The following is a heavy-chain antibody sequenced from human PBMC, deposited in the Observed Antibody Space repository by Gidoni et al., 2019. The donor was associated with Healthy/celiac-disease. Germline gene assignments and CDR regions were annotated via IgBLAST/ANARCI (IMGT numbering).Heavy chain of an antibody. CDR2: IKSKTDGGTT. D-gene: IGHD1-26*01. Sequence: EVQLVESGGGLVKPGGSLRLSCAAFGFTFSNAWMSWVRQAPGKGLEWVGRIKSKTDGGTTDYAAPVKGRFTISRDDSKNTLYLQMNSLKTEDTAVYYCTTKEWEPGNYYYYYGMDVWGQGTTVTVSS. CDR1: GFTFSNAW. CDR3: TTKEWEPGNYYYYYGMDV. V-gene: IGHV3-15*01. J-gene: IGHJ6*02.